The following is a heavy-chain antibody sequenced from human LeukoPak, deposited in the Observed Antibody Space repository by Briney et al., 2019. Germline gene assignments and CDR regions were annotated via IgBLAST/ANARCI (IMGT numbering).Heavy chain of an antibody. Sequence: GGSLKLSCAASGFTFSSYGMHWVRQAPGKGLEWVAVISYDGSNKYYADSVKGRFTISRDNSKNTLYLQMNSLRAEDTAVYCCAKEYCGGDCWVFDYWGQGTLVTVSS. CDR3: AKEYCGGDCWVFDY. CDR2: ISYDGSNK. V-gene: IGHV3-30*18. CDR1: GFTFSSYG. D-gene: IGHD2-21*02. J-gene: IGHJ4*02.